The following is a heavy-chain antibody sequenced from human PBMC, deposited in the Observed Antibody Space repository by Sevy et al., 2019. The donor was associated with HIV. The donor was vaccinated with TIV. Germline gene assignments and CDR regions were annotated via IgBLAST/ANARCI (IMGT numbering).Heavy chain of an antibody. Sequence: GESLKISCKGSGYSFTSYWIGWVRQMPGKGLEWMGIIYPGDSDTRYSPSFQGQVTISADKSISTAYLQWSSLKASDTAMYYCERSDIGYCSGGSCSIPNYGMDVWGQGTTVTVSS. CDR1: GYSFTSYW. CDR3: ERSDIGYCSGGSCSIPNYGMDV. CDR2: IYPGDSDT. V-gene: IGHV5-51*01. D-gene: IGHD2-15*01. J-gene: IGHJ6*02.